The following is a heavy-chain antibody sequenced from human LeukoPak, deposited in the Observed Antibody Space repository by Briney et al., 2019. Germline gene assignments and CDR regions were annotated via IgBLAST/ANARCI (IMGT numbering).Heavy chain of an antibody. Sequence: SVKVSCKASGYTFTGYYIHWVRQAPGQGLEWMGGIIPIFGTANYAQKFQGRVTITADESTSTAYMELSSLRSEDTAVYYCASYYSDPFSSSWLYFDYWGQGTLVTVSS. V-gene: IGHV1-69*13. CDR2: IIPIFGTA. CDR1: GYTFTGYY. D-gene: IGHD6-13*01. CDR3: ASYYSDPFSSSWLYFDY. J-gene: IGHJ4*02.